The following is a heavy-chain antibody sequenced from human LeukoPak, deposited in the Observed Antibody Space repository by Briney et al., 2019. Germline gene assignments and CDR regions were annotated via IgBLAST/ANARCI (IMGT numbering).Heavy chain of an antibody. Sequence: PGGSLRLSCAASGFTFSSYSVNWVRQAPGKGLEWVSYISSSSKTIYYADSVKGRFTISRDNAKNSLYLQMNSLRAEDTAVYYCARDRHYDYVWGTYRQDTFDFWGQGTLVTVSS. V-gene: IGHV3-48*01. J-gene: IGHJ4*02. CDR1: GFTFSSYS. CDR3: ARDRHYDYVWGTYRQDTFDF. D-gene: IGHD3-16*02. CDR2: ISSSSKTI.